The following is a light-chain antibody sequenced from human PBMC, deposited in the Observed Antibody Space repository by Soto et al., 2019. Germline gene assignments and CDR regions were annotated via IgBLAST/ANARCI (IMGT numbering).Light chain of an antibody. CDR3: QHGYVAPYT. V-gene: IGKV1-5*03. CDR2: KAS. J-gene: IGKJ2*01. CDR1: QSISSW. Sequence: DIQMTQSPSTLSASVGDRVTITCRASQSISSWLAWYQQKPGKAPKLLIYKASSLESGVPSRFTGSGSETDFTLTIRSLQPEDFTTYYCQHGYVAPYTFGQGTKVDIK.